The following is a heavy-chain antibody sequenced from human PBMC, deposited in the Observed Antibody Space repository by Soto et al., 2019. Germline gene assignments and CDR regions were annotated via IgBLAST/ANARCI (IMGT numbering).Heavy chain of an antibody. CDR2: INHSGST. D-gene: IGHD3-3*01. CDR3: ARGRDYDFWSGKAYYDY. CDR1: GGSFSGYY. Sequence: SETLSLTCAVYGGSFSGYYWSWIRQPPGKGLEWIGEINHSGSTNYNPSLKSRVTISVDTSKNQFSLKLSSVTAADTAVYYCARGRDYDFWSGKAYYDYWGQGTLVTVSS. V-gene: IGHV4-34*01. J-gene: IGHJ4*02.